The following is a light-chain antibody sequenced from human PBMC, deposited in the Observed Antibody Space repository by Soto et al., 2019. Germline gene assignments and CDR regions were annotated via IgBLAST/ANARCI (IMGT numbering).Light chain of an antibody. CDR3: SSYAGTYIV. CDR2: DVS. V-gene: IGLV2-8*01. CDR1: SSDVGGYDY. Sequence: QSALTQPPSASGSPGQSVAISCTGTSSDVGGYDYVSWYQQHPGKAPKLMIYDVSKRPSGVPDHFSGSKSDNTVTLTVSGLQAEDEADYYCSSYAGTYIVFGTGTKVTVL. J-gene: IGLJ1*01.